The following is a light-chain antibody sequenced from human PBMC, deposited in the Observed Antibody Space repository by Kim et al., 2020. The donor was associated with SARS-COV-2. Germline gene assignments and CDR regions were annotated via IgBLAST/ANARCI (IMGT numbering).Light chain of an antibody. V-gene: IGLV3-21*04. Sequence: SYELTQPPSVSVAPGKTATITCGENNIGSKTVHWYQQKPGQAPIVVIYYDRDRPSGIPERFSGSNFGNTATLTISRVEAGDEADYYCQVWDTSSDHAVFGGGTKVTVL. CDR2: YDR. CDR3: QVWDTSSDHAV. J-gene: IGLJ2*01. CDR1: NIGSKT.